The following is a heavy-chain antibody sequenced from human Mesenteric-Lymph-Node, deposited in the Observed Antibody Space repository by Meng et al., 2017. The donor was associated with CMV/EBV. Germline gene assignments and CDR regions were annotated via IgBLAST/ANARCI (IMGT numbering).Heavy chain of an antibody. Sequence: SCTASGFTFSSYAMNWVRQAPGKGLEWVSAISGSGGSTYYADSVKGRFTISRDNSKNTLYLQMNSLRAEDTAVYYCAKRGATTDYFDYWGQGTLVTVSS. CDR3: AKRGATTDYFDY. J-gene: IGHJ4*02. D-gene: IGHD1-26*01. CDR2: ISGSGGST. CDR1: GFTFSSYA. V-gene: IGHV3-23*01.